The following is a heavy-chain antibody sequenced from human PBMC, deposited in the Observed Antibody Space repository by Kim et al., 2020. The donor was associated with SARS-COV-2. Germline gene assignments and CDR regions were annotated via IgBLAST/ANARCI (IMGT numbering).Heavy chain of an antibody. D-gene: IGHD3-22*01. V-gene: IGHV3-21*01. J-gene: IGHJ4*01. Sequence: GGSLRLSCAASGFTFSSYSMNWVRQAPGKGLEWVSSISSSSSYIYYADSVKGRFTISRDNAKNSLFLHMNSLRAEDTALYSCASSRGYYDSSGQGVFYY. CDR3: ASSRGYYDSSGQGVFYY. CDR1: GFTFSSYS. CDR2: ISSSSSYI.